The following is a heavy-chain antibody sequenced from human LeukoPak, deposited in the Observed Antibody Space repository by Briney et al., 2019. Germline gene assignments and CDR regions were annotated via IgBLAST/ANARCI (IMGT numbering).Heavy chain of an antibody. D-gene: IGHD3-3*01. J-gene: IGHJ6*02. CDR2: ISAYNGNT. CDR1: GGTFSSYG. Sequence: ASVKVSCKASGGTFSSYGISWVRQAPGQGLEWMGWISAYNGNTNYAQKLQGRVTMTTDTSTSTAYMELRSLRSDDTAVYYCARHPGVPFYYGMDVWGQGSTVTVSS. V-gene: IGHV1-18*01. CDR3: ARHPGVPFYYGMDV.